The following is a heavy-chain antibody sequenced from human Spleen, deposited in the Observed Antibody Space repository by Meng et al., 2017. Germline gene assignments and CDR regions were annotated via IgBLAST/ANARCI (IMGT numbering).Heavy chain of an antibody. Sequence: GESLKISCVASEFTFTSYSMSWVRQAPGKGLEWVANIKQDGGEMNYVDSVKGRFIISRDNVKNSLYLQMNSLRVEDTAVYYCVSGGSYHFHWGQGTLVTVSS. CDR2: IKQDGGEM. V-gene: IGHV3-7*01. CDR3: VSGGSYHFH. D-gene: IGHD1-26*01. J-gene: IGHJ4*02. CDR1: EFTFTSYS.